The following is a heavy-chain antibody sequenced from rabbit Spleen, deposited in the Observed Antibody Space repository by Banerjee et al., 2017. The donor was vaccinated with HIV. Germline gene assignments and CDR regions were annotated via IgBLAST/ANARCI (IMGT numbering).Heavy chain of an antibody. CDR3: ARDLLGVIGWNFYL. CDR2: IAGSSSGFT. J-gene: IGHJ4*01. CDR1: GFSFSSSDY. V-gene: IGHV1S45*01. D-gene: IGHD1-1*01. Sequence: QEQLVESGGGLVQPGGSLTLSCKASGFSFSSSDYICWVRQAPGKGLEWISCIAGSSSGFTYSATWAKGRFTCSKTSSTTVTLQMTSLTAADRATYFCARDLLGVIGWNFYLWGPGTLVTVS.